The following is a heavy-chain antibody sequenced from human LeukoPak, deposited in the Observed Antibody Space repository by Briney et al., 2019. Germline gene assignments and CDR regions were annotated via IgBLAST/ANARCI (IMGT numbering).Heavy chain of an antibody. CDR2: IRSKAYGGTT. CDR1: GFTFGDYA. Sequence: GGSLRLSCTASGFTFGDYAMSWVRQAPGKGLEWVGFIRSKAYGGTTEYAASVKGRFTISRDDSKSIAYLQMNSLKTEDTAVYYCARGGTTGTTVFDYWGQGTLVTVSS. V-gene: IGHV3-49*04. D-gene: IGHD1-1*01. CDR3: ARGGTTGTTVFDY. J-gene: IGHJ4*02.